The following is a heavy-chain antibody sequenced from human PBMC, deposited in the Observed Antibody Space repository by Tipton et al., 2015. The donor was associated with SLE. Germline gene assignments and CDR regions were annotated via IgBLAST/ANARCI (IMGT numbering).Heavy chain of an antibody. CDR2: IYTSGST. CDR1: GGSISSGIYY. CDR3: ARGLGSKFSWWDDAFDL. D-gene: IGHD2-21*01. J-gene: IGHJ3*01. Sequence: TLSLTCTVSGGSISSGIYYWSWIRQPAGKGLEWIGRIYTSGSTNYNPSLKSRVTISVDTSKNQFSLELSSVAAADTAVYFCARGLGSKFSWWDDAFDLWGQGTVVTVSS. V-gene: IGHV4-61*02.